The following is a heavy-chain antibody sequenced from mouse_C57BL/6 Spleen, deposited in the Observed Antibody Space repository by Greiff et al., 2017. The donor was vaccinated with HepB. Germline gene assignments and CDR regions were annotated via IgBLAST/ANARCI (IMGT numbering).Heavy chain of an antibody. J-gene: IGHJ1*03. D-gene: IGHD1-1*01. CDR2: INPSNGGT. CDR1: GYTFTSYW. CDR3: ARSGSSYLYFDV. V-gene: IGHV1-53*01. Sequence: QVQLQQSGTELVKPGASVKLSCKASGYTFTSYWMHWVKQRPGQGLEWIGNINPSNGGTNYNEKFKSKATLTVDKSSSTAYMQLSSLTSEDSAVYYCARSGSSYLYFDVWGTGTTVTVSS.